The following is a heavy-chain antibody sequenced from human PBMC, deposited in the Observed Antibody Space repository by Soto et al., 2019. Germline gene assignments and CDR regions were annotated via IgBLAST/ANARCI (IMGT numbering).Heavy chain of an antibody. CDR3: TTDRGYSYGLANAFDI. D-gene: IGHD5-18*01. V-gene: IGHV3-15*01. Sequence: GGSLRLSCAASGFTFSNAWMSWVRQAPGKGLEWGGRIKSKTDGGTTDYAAPVKGRFTISRDDSKNTLYLQMNSLKTDDTAVYYCTTDRGYSYGLANAFDIWGQGTMVTVSS. J-gene: IGHJ3*02. CDR1: GFTFSNAW. CDR2: IKSKTDGGTT.